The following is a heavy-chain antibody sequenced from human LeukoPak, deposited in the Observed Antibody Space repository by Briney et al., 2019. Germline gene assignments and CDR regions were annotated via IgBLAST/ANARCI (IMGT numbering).Heavy chain of an antibody. V-gene: IGHV5-51*01. J-gene: IGHJ3*02. Sequence: GESLKISCKGSGYSFTSYWIGWVRQMPGKGLEWMGIIYPGDSDTRYSPSFQGQVTISADKSISTAYLQWSSLKASDTAMYYCARRIAAAGQDYHDAFDIWGQGTMVTVSS. CDR2: IYPGDSDT. CDR3: ARRIAAAGQDYHDAFDI. CDR1: GYSFTSYW. D-gene: IGHD6-13*01.